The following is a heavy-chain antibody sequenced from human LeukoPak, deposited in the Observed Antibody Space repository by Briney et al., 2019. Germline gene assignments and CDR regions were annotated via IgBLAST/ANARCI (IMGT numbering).Heavy chain of an antibody. Sequence: GGSLRLSCAASGFTFSSYGMSWVRQAPGKGLKWDSAISGSGGSTYYADSVKGRFTISRDNSKNTLYLQMNSLRAEDTAVYYCAKRDSLRNWFDPWGQGTLVTVSS. CDR3: AKRDSLRNWFDP. CDR1: GFTFSSYG. CDR2: ISGSGGST. J-gene: IGHJ5*02. D-gene: IGHD3-22*01. V-gene: IGHV3-23*01.